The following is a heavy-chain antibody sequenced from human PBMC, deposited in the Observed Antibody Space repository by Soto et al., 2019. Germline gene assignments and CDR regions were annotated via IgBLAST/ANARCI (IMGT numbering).Heavy chain of an antibody. CDR3: ARGVTMVRGVIQDRFDY. CDR2: INHSGST. CDR1: GGSFSGYY. J-gene: IGHJ4*02. V-gene: IGHV4-34*01. Sequence: PSETLSLTCAVYGGSFSGYYWSWIRQPPGKGLEWIGEINHSGSTNYNPSLKSRVTISVDTSKNQFSLKLSSVTAADTAVYYCARGVTMVRGVIQDRFDYWGQGTLVTVSS. D-gene: IGHD3-10*01.